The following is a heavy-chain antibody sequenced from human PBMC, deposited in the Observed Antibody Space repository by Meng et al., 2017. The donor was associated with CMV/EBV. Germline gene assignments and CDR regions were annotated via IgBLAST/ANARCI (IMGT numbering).Heavy chain of an antibody. D-gene: IGHD3-3*01. Sequence: SETLSLTCTVSGYSISSGYYWGWIRQPPGEGLEWIGSIYHSGSTYYNPSLKSRVTISVDTSKNQFSLKLSSVTAADTAVYYCARGVQYYDFWSGFPGGPYAFDIWGQGTMVTVSS. CDR2: IYHSGST. J-gene: IGHJ3*02. V-gene: IGHV4-38-2*02. CDR1: GYSISSGYY. CDR3: ARGVQYYDFWSGFPGGPYAFDI.